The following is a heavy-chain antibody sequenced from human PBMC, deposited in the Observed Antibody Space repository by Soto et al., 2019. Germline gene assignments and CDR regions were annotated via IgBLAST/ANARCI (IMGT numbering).Heavy chain of an antibody. CDR3: AIVVVVAATSGWFDP. CDR2: INHSGST. D-gene: IGHD2-15*01. Sequence: QVQLQQWGAGLLKPSETLSLTCAVYGGSFSGYYWSWIRQPPGKGLEWIGEINHSGSTNYNPSLKSRFTISVDTSKNQFSLKLSSVTAADTAVYYCAIVVVVAATSGWFDPCGQGTLVTVSS. J-gene: IGHJ5*02. CDR1: GGSFSGYY. V-gene: IGHV4-34*01.